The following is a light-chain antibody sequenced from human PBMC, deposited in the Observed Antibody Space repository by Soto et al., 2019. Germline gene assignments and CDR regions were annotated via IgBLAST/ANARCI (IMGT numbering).Light chain of an antibody. CDR2: GAS. CDR1: QSVSSN. V-gene: IGKV3D-15*01. J-gene: IGKJ3*01. Sequence: EIVMTQSPATLSVSPGERATLSCRASQSVSSNLAWYPQKPGQAPRLLIYGASTRATGIPARFSGSGSGTEYTLTISSLQSEDFAVYYCQKYNNWPLTFRPGTKVDIK. CDR3: QKYNNWPLT.